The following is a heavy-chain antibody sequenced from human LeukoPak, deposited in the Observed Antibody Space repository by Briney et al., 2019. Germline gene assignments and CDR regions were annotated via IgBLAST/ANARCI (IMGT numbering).Heavy chain of an antibody. CDR1: GFTFSSYW. CDR2: IKQDGSEK. Sequence: GGSLRLSCAASGFTFSSYWMSWVRQAPGKGLEWVANIKQDGSEKYYVDPVKGRFTTSRDNAKNSPYLQMNSLRAEDTAVYYCARRLRSYYYYGMDVWGQGTTVTVSS. J-gene: IGHJ6*02. D-gene: IGHD4-17*01. CDR3: ARRLRSYYYYGMDV. V-gene: IGHV3-7*01.